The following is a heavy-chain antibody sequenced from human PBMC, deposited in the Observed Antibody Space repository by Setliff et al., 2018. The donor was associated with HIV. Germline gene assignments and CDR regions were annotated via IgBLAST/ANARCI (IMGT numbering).Heavy chain of an antibody. CDR3: AKKYYDFWSGQTDV. CDR2: VYYSGGS. V-gene: IGHV4-39*01. D-gene: IGHD3-3*01. Sequence: SETLSLTCTVSGGSSISYNYYWSWIRQSPGKGLEWIGSVYYSGGSYYNPSLKSRISMSVDMSKDLFSLSLTSVSAADTAVYYCAKKYYDFWSGQTDVWDKGTTVTVSS. CDR1: GGSSISYNYY. J-gene: IGHJ6*04.